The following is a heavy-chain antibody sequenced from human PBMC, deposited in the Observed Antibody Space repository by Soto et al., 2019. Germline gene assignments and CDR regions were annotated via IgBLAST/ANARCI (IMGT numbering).Heavy chain of an antibody. D-gene: IGHD4-17*01. V-gene: IGHV4-59*01. J-gene: IGHJ5*02. Sequence: PSETLSLTCTVSGGSISSYSWSWIRQPPGKGLEWIGYIYYSGSTNYNPSLKSRVTISVDTSKNQFSLKLSSVTAADTAVYYCAAELLNDYGDPPGWFDPWGKGTLVTVSS. CDR1: GGSISSYS. CDR2: IYYSGST. CDR3: AAELLNDYGDPPGWFDP.